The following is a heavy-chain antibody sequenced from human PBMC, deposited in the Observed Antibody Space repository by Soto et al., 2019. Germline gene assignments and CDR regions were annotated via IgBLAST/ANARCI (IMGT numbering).Heavy chain of an antibody. CDR1: GGTFSSYA. D-gene: IGHD4-4*01. Sequence: SVKVSCKASGGTFSSYAISWVRQAPGQGLEWMGGIIPIFGTANYAQKFQGRVTITADESTSTAYMELSSLRSEDTAVYYCAREASVTTDVYYYYGMDVWGQGTTVTGSS. CDR2: IIPIFGTA. J-gene: IGHJ6*02. CDR3: AREASVTTDVYYYYGMDV. V-gene: IGHV1-69*13.